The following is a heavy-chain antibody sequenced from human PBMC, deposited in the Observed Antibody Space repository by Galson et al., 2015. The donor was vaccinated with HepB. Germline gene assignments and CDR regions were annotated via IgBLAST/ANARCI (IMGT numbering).Heavy chain of an antibody. V-gene: IGHV1-46*01. CDR2: INPSGGST. D-gene: IGHD7-27*01. CDR3: ATLYGAYWGLLSRGNYYMDV. Sequence: SVKVSCKASGYTFTSYYMHWVRQAPGQGLEWMGIINPSGGSTSYAQKFQGRVTMTRDTSTSTVYMELSSLRSEDTAVYYCATLYGAYWGLLSRGNYYMDVWGKGTTVTVSS. CDR1: GYTFTSYY. J-gene: IGHJ6*03.